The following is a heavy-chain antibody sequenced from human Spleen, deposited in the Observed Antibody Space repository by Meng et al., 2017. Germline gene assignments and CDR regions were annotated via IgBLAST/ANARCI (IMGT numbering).Heavy chain of an antibody. D-gene: IGHD3-22*01. CDR3: ASRLDSNGYYEEA. CDR2: IYYSGST. J-gene: IGHJ5*02. Sequence: LQLQGSGPGLVKPSETLSLTCTVSGGSISSSSYYWGWIRQPPGKGLEWIGTIYYSGSTYYNPSLKSRVTISVDTSKNKFSLKLSSVTAADTAVYYCASRLDSNGYYEEAWGQGTLVTVSS. CDR1: GGSISSSSYY. V-gene: IGHV4-39*07.